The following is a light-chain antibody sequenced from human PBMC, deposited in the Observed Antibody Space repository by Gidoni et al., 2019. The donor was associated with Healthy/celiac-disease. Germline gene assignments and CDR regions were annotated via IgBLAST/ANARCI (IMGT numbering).Light chain of an antibody. CDR3: EQRYRTTRT. Sequence: IQMTQSPSSLSASVGDRVTITCRASHSISSYLNWYQQKPGKAPKLLIWAASSLQSGVPSRLSGSRSGTDVTLTISSMQPEDVATDYCEQRYRTTRTFGQGTKVEIK. V-gene: IGKV1-39*01. J-gene: IGKJ1*01. CDR1: HSISSY. CDR2: AAS.